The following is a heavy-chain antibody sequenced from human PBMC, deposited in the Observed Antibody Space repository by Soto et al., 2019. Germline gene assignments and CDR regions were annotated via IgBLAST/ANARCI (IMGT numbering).Heavy chain of an antibody. J-gene: IGHJ4*02. CDR1: GYTFTSYG. CDR3: ARDLYSYVPYEFDY. Sequence: QVQLVQSGAEVNKPGASVKVSCKASGYTFTSYGTSWVRQAPRQELVWMGWTSPYNGNTNFAQKLQGRVTMTTDTSTSTAYMELRSLRSDATAVYYCARDLYSYVPYEFDYWGQGTLVTVSA. D-gene: IGHD5-18*01. V-gene: IGHV1-18*01. CDR2: TSPYNGNT.